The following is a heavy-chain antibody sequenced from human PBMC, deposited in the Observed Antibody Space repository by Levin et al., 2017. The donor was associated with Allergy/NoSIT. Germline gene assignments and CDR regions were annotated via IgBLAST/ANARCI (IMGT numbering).Heavy chain of an antibody. CDR3: AKTYVESTFQYYGLDA. J-gene: IGHJ6*02. CDR1: GFTFDDYS. V-gene: IGHV3-43*01. D-gene: IGHD1-1*01. Sequence: PGGSLRLSCAASGFTFDDYSMHWVRQAPGKGLEWVSLISWDGGSTFYADSVKGRFTISRDNSKNFLYLQMNSLRTEDTALYYCAKTYVESTFQYYGLDAWGQGTTVTVSS. CDR2: ISWDGGST.